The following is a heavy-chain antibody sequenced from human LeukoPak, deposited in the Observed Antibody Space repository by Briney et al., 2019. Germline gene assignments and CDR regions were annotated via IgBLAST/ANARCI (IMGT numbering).Heavy chain of an antibody. D-gene: IGHD1-26*01. CDR2: IYYSGRT. V-gene: IGHV4-59*12. CDR3: ARGCPCSGSYYYYFDY. J-gene: IGHJ4*02. CDR1: GGSISSYY. Sequence: KSSETLSLTCTVSGGSISSYYWSWIRQPPGKGLEWMGYIYYSGRTNYNPSLKSRVTISVDTSKNQFSLKLSSVTAADTAVYYCARGCPCSGSYYYYFDYWGQGTLVTVSS.